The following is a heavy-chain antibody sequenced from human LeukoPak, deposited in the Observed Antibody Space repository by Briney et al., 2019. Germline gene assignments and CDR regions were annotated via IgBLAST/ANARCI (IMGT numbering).Heavy chain of an antibody. Sequence: GASVKVSCKASGYTFTSYAMNWVRQAPGQGLEWMGWINTNTGNPTYAQGFTGRFVFSLDTSVSTAYLQISSLKAEDTAVYYCARSVPDLPSNWFDPWGQGTLVTVSS. CDR2: INTNTGNP. CDR1: GYTFTSYA. V-gene: IGHV7-4-1*02. CDR3: ARSVPDLPSNWFDP. J-gene: IGHJ5*02. D-gene: IGHD5/OR15-5a*01.